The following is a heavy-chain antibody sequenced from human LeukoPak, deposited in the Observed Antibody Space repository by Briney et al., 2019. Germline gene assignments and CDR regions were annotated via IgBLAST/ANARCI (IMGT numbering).Heavy chain of an antibody. CDR1: AGSISSGDYY. D-gene: IGHD2-2*01. J-gene: IGHJ4*02. V-gene: IGHV4-30-4*01. Sequence: SQTMSLTCTVSAGSISSGDYYWGWIRQPPGKGLEWFGYIYYSGSIYYNPSLKSRVTIPVDTSKHQFSRKLSSVTAADTAVYYCAREGVPAAHFDYWGQGTLVTVSS. CDR2: IYYSGSI. CDR3: AREGVPAAHFDY.